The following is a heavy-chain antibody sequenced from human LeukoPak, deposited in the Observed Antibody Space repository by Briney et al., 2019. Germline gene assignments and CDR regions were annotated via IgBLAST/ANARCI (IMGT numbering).Heavy chain of an antibody. J-gene: IGHJ6*02. V-gene: IGHV3-30-3*01. CDR3: ARDQDSSGYYLPSYYYYYGMDV. CDR1: GFTFSSYA. Sequence: PGRSLRLSCAASGFTFSSYAMHWVRQAPPKGLERVAVISYDESNKFYADSVKSRFTISRDNSKNTLYLQMNRLRSEHPAVYYCARDQDSSGYYLPSYYYYYGMDVWGQGTTVTVSS. D-gene: IGHD3-22*01. CDR2: ISYDESNK.